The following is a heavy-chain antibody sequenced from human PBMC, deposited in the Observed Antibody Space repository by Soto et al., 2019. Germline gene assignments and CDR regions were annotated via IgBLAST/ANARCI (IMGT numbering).Heavy chain of an antibody. CDR3: ARLKEGYSSSYENYYYYYGMDV. V-gene: IGHV5-51*01. CDR2: IYPGDADT. Sequence: GESLKISCKVSEYSFTDYWIGWVRQMPGKGLEWMGIIYPGDADTRYSPSLQGQVTISADKSISTAYLQWSSLKASDTAMYYCARLKEGYSSSYENYYYYYGMDVWGQGTTVTVSS. CDR1: EYSFTDYW. D-gene: IGHD6-6*01. J-gene: IGHJ6*02.